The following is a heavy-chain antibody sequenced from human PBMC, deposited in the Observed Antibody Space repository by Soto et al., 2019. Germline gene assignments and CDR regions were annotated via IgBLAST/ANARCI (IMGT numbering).Heavy chain of an antibody. V-gene: IGHV4-59*08. D-gene: IGHD1-26*01. CDR3: ASHSVGASRYYYYYYMDV. Sequence: PSGTLSLTCTVSCCSISSYYWSWIRQPPGKGLEWIGYIYYSGSTNYNPSLKSRVTISVDTSKNQFSLKLSSVTAADTAVYYCASHSVGASRYYYYYYMDVWGKGTTVTVS. J-gene: IGHJ6*03. CDR1: CCSISSYY. CDR2: IYYSGST.